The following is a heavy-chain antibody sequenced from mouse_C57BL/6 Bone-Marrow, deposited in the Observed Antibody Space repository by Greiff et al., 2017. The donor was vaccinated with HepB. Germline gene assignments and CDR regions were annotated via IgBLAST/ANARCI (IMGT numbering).Heavy chain of an antibody. CDR3: TLYYDYPWFAC. D-gene: IGHD2-4*01. CDR2: IYPGNSDT. V-gene: IGHV1-5*01. Sequence: EVKLQESGTVLARPGASVKMSCKTSGYTFTSYWMHWVKQRPGQGLEWIEAIYPGNSDTSYNQKFKGKAILTAVTSASTAYMELSSLTNEDSAVYCYTLYYDYPWFACWGQRTLVTVSA. CDR1: GYTFTSYW. J-gene: IGHJ3*01.